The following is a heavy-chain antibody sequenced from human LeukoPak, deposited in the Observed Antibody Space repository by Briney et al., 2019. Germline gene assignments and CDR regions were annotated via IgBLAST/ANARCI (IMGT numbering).Heavy chain of an antibody. D-gene: IGHD3-3*02. CDR1: GFTFSSYS. CDR3: ARVGINAFDI. CDR2: ISSSSSYI. V-gene: IGHV3-21*01. Sequence: GGSLRLSCAASGFTFSSYSMNWVRQAPGKGLEWVSSISSSSSYIYYADSVKGRFTISRDNAKNSLYLQMNSPRAEDTAVYYCARVGINAFDIWGQGTMVTVSS. J-gene: IGHJ3*02.